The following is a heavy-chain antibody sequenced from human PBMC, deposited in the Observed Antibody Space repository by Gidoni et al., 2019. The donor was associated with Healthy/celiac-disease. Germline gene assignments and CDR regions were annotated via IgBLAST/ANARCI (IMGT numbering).Heavy chain of an antibody. V-gene: IGHV1-2*02. CDR2: INTNSGGT. Sequence: QFQLVQSGAELKKPGASVTVSCKASGYTFTGYYMHWVRQPPGQGLEWMGWINTNSGGTNYAQKFQGRVTMTRDTSISTAYMELSRLRSDDTAVYYCARGQDYWGQGTLVTVSS. J-gene: IGHJ4*02. CDR3: ARGQDY. CDR1: GYTFTGYY.